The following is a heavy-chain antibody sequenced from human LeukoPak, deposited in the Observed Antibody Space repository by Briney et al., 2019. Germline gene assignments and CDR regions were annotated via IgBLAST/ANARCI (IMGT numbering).Heavy chain of an antibody. J-gene: IGHJ5*02. CDR3: ARAPTGTGGWNWFDP. CDR2: IYPSGST. Sequence: SETLSLTCTVSGGSISSYYWSWIRQPPGKGLEWIGYIYPSGSTNYNPSLKSRVTMSVDTSKNQFSLKLSSVTAADTAVYYCARAPTGTGGWNWFDPWGQGTLVTVSS. V-gene: IGHV4-59*12. D-gene: IGHD1-1*01. CDR1: GGSISSYY.